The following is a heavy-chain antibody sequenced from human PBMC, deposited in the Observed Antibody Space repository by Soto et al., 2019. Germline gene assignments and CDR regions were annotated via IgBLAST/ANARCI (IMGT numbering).Heavy chain of an antibody. J-gene: IGHJ6*03. CDR3: ARDYYGGYYYYMDV. V-gene: IGHV4-39*02. CDR1: GGSISSSSYY. D-gene: IGHD3-10*01. Sequence: SETLSLTCTVSGGSISSSSYYWGWIRQPPGKGLEWIGSIYYSGRTYYNPSLKSRVTISVDTSKNHFSLKLSSVTAADTAVYYCARDYYGGYYYYMDVWGKGTTVTVSS. CDR2: IYYSGRT.